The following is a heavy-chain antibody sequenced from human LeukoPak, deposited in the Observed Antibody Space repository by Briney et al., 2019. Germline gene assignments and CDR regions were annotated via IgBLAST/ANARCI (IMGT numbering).Heavy chain of an antibody. CDR3: ARDQTTEVAFDI. CDR1: GFTFTSYA. Sequence: PGGSLRLSCAASGFTFTSYAMSWVRQAPGKGLEWVSAISGSGGSTYYADSVKGRFTISRDNSKNTLYLQMNSLRAEDTAVYYCARDQTTEVAFDIWGQGTMVTVSS. D-gene: IGHD4-23*01. CDR2: ISGSGGST. V-gene: IGHV3-23*01. J-gene: IGHJ3*02.